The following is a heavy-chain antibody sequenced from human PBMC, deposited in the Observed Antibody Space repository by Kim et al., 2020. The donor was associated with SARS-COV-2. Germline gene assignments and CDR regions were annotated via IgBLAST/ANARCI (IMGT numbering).Heavy chain of an antibody. J-gene: IGHJ3*02. CDR1: GGSFSGYY. D-gene: IGHD2-21*02. V-gene: IGHV4-34*01. Sequence: SETLSLTCAVYGGSFSGYYWSWIRQPPGKGLEWIGEINHSGSTNYNPSLKSRVTISVDTSKNQFSLKLSSVTAADTAVYYCARARADNCGGDCTTGVLHAFDIWGQGTMVTVSS. CDR2: INHSGST. CDR3: ARARADNCGGDCTTGVLHAFDI.